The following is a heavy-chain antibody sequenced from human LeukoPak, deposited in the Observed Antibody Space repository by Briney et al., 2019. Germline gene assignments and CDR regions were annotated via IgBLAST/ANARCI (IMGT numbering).Heavy chain of an antibody. V-gene: IGHV4-39*01. J-gene: IGHJ4*03. Sequence: SETLCLTCAVSGGSISSSSYYWGWIRQAPGKGLEWVMSIIYGGSTHYNPSLRIRATISVDTSKNQFSLKLTSVTAADAAMYFCARQVPTAAADTRGYFDYWGQGTVVTVSS. D-gene: IGHD6-25*01. CDR1: GGSISSSSYY. CDR2: IIYGGST. CDR3: ARQVPTAAADTRGYFDY.